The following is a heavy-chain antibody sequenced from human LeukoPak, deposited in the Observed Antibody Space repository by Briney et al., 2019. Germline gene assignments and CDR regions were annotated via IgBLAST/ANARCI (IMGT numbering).Heavy chain of an antibody. J-gene: IGHJ5*02. Sequence: QPGRSLRLSCAASGFTFDDYAMHWVRQAPGKGLEWVSGISWNSGSIGYADSVKGRFTISRDNAKNSLYLQMNSLRAEDTALYYCAKDSAYCGGDCSWGFDPWGQGTLVTVSS. CDR3: AKDSAYCGGDCSWGFDP. CDR2: ISWNSGSI. CDR1: GFTFDDYA. D-gene: IGHD2-21*02. V-gene: IGHV3-9*01.